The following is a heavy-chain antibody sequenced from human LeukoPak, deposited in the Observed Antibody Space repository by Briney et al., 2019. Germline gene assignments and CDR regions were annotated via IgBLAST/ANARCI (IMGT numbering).Heavy chain of an antibody. CDR3: AKVPSMVRGVAFDY. V-gene: IGHV3-23*01. Sequence: PGGSLRLSCAASGFTFSSYAMSWVRQAPGKGLEWVSAISGSGGSTYYADSMKGRFTISRDNSKNTLYLQMNSLRAEDTAVYYCAKVPSMVRGVAFDYWGQGTLVTVSS. CDR2: ISGSGGST. CDR1: GFTFSSYA. J-gene: IGHJ4*02. D-gene: IGHD3-10*01.